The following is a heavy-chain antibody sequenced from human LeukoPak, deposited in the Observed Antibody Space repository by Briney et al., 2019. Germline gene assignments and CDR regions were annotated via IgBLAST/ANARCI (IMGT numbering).Heavy chain of an antibody. CDR1: GFTFSSYW. Sequence: PGGSLRLSCAASGFTFSSYWMRWVRQAPGKGLVWVSRINSDGSSTSYADSVKGRFTISRDNAKNTLYLQMNSLRAEDTAVYYCARGGYSYGLYYFDYWGQGTLVTVSS. V-gene: IGHV3-74*01. CDR3: ARGGYSYGLYYFDY. D-gene: IGHD5-18*01. CDR2: INSDGSST. J-gene: IGHJ4*02.